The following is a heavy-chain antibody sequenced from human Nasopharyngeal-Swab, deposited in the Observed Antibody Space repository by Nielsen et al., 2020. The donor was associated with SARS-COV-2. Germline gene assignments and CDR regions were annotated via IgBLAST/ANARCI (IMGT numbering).Heavy chain of an antibody. CDR1: GVSISSYY. V-gene: IGHV4-59*12. J-gene: IGHJ3*02. CDR2: IYYSGST. D-gene: IGHD3-10*01. CDR3: ARVLRSGSYYAFDI. Sequence: SETLSLTCTVSGVSISSYYWSWILQPPGKGLERIGYIYYSGSTNYNPSLKSRVTMSVDTSKNQFSLKLSSVTAADTAVYYCARVLRSGSYYAFDIWGQGTMVTVSS.